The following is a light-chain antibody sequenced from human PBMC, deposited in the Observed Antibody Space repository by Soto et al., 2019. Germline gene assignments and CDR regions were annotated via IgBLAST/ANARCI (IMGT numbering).Light chain of an antibody. CDR1: QSVLFTSNNKNY. CDR3: QQYYTLPLT. Sequence: DVVMTQSPDSLVVSLGERATINCESSQSVLFTSNNKNYLAWYQQKPGQPPKLLLSWASARESGVPERFSGSGSGTLFTLSISSLQAEDVAVYYCQQYYTLPLTFGGGTKVEIK. V-gene: IGKV4-1*01. CDR2: WAS. J-gene: IGKJ4*01.